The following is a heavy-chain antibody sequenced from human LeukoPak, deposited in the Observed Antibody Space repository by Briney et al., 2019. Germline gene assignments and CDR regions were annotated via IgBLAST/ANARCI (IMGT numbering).Heavy chain of an antibody. V-gene: IGHV4-59*01. J-gene: IGHJ6*03. Sequence: PSETLSLTCTVSGGSISSYYWSWIRQSPGKGLEWIGYIYSSGRTNYNPSLKSRVIISVDTSKNQFSLKLSSVTAADAAVYFCARVSSSTWGYYYHYMDVWGKGTTVTVSS. CDR1: GGSISSYY. CDR2: IYSSGRT. D-gene: IGHD6-13*01. CDR3: ARVSSSTWGYYYHYMDV.